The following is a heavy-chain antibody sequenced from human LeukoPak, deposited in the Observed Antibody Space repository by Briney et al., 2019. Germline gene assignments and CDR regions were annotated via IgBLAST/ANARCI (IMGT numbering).Heavy chain of an antibody. Sequence: PSETLSLTCTVSGGSISSYYWSWIRQPAGKGLEWIGRIYTSGSTNYNPSLKSRVTMSVDTSKNQFSLKLSSVTAADTAVYYCARDAGFWSGYYNWFDPWGQGTLVTVSS. CDR1: GGSISSYY. J-gene: IGHJ5*02. D-gene: IGHD3-3*01. CDR2: IYTSGST. V-gene: IGHV4-4*07. CDR3: ARDAGFWSGYYNWFDP.